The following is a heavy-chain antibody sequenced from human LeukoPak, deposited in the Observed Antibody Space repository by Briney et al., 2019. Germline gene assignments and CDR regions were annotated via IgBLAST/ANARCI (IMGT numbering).Heavy chain of an antibody. D-gene: IGHD6-19*01. Sequence: PGGSLRLSCAASGFTFSSYAMHWVRQAPGKGLEYVSAISSNGGSTYYANSVKGRFTISRDNSKNTLYLQMGSLRAKDMAVYYCARDPRRSGWYGGWFDPWGQGTLVTVSS. CDR3: ARDPRRSGWYGGWFDP. J-gene: IGHJ5*02. CDR2: ISSNGGST. CDR1: GFTFSSYA. V-gene: IGHV3-64*01.